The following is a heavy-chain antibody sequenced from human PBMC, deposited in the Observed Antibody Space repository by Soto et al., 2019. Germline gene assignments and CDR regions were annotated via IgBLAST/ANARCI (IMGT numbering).Heavy chain of an antibody. CDR1: GGTFSRFS. CDR3: ARDGGTTVKTKFDY. CDR2: VIPIFDII. Sequence: QVQLVQSEADVKKPGSSVKVSCKSSGGTFSRFSINWVRQAPGRGLEWMGGVIPIFDIINYAEKFQGRVTITADKSTNTAYMELSSLTSEDTAVYYCARDGGTTVKTKFDYWGQGTLVIVSS. D-gene: IGHD4-17*01. V-gene: IGHV1-69*17. J-gene: IGHJ4*02.